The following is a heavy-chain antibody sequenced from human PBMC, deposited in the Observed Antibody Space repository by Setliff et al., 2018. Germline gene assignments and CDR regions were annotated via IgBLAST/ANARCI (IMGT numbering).Heavy chain of an antibody. V-gene: IGHV4-39*01. D-gene: IGHD2-15*01. CDR2: ISHSANK. CDR1: GGSISDNNYY. J-gene: IGHJ5*02. CDR3: ARARYCSGGTCYWTWFNP. Sequence: SETLSLTCTVSGGSISDNNYYWGWIRQSPGKELEWIGGISHSANKYYNPSFRTGVTISVDMSKNQFFLNLNSVTAADTAIYYCARARYCSGGTCYWTWFNPWGQGTLVTVSS.